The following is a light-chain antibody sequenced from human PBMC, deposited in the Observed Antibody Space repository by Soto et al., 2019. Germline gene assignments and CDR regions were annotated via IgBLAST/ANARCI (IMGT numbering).Light chain of an antibody. CDR2: DAS. CDR3: QQYNRYSWT. CDR1: QSISSW. J-gene: IGKJ1*01. V-gene: IGKV1-5*01. Sequence: DIQITQSPSTLSASVGDRVTITCRASQSISSWLAWYQQKPGKDPKLLIYDASSLESGVPSRFSGSGSGTEFTLTISSLQPDDFATYYCQQYNRYSWTFGQGTKVEIQ.